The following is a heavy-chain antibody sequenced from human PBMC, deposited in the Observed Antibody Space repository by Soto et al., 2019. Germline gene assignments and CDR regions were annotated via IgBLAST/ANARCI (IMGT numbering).Heavy chain of an antibody. CDR3: ARLLEVGATIFYFDY. D-gene: IGHD1-26*01. V-gene: IGHV5-51*01. J-gene: IGHJ4*02. Sequence: GESLKISCKGSGYSFTSYWIGWVRQMPGKGLEWMGIIYPGDSDTRYSPSFQGQVTISADKSISTAYLQWSSLMASDTAMYYWARLLEVGATIFYFDYWGQGTLVTVSS. CDR2: IYPGDSDT. CDR1: GYSFTSYW.